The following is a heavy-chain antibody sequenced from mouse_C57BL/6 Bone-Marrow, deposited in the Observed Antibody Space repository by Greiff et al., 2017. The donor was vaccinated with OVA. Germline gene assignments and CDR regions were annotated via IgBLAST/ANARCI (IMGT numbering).Heavy chain of an antibody. CDR2: IDPENGDT. V-gene: IGHV14-4*01. CDR1: GFTIKDAY. Sequence: EVQLQQSGAELVRPGASVKLSCTASGFTIKDAYMHWVKQRPEKGLEWIGWIDPENGDTDYASKFQGKATITADTSSNTAYLQLSSLTAEDAAVYYCTAYYEGWFAYWGQGTLVTVSA. D-gene: IGHD2-10*01. CDR3: TAYYEGWFAY. J-gene: IGHJ3*01.